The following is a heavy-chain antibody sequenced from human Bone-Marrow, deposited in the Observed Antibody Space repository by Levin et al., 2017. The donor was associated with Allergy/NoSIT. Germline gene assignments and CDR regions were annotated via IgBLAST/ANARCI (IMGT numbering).Heavy chain of an antibody. J-gene: IGHJ5*02. D-gene: IGHD2-15*01. Sequence: SQTLSLTCAVYGGSFSGYYWSWIRQPPGKGLEWIGEINHSGSTNYNPSLKSRVTISVDTSKNQFSLKLSSVTAADTAVYYCARARTPGILGSRLNWFDPWGQGTLVTVSS. CDR2: INHSGST. CDR1: GGSFSGYY. V-gene: IGHV4-34*01. CDR3: ARARTPGILGSRLNWFDP.